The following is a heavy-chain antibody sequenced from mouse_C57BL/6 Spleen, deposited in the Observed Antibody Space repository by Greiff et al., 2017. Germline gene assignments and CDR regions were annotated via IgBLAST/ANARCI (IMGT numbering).Heavy chain of an antibody. Sequence: EVQLQESGPGLVKPSQSLSLTCSVTGYSITSGYYWNWIRQFPGNKLEWMGYISYDGSNNYNPSLKNRISITRDTSKNQFFLKLNSVTTEDTATYYCARASSYYYGSSYGWYFDVWGTGTTVTVSS. D-gene: IGHD1-1*01. CDR1: GYSITSGYY. CDR2: ISYDGSN. CDR3: ARASSYYYGSSYGWYFDV. V-gene: IGHV3-6*01. J-gene: IGHJ1*03.